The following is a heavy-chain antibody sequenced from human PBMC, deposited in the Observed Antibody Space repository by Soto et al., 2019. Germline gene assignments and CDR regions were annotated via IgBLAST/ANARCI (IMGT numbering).Heavy chain of an antibody. D-gene: IGHD6-13*01. J-gene: IGHJ4*02. CDR3: ARGRGRSSSWYFDY. V-gene: IGHV4-31*03. CDR2: IYYSGST. Sequence: QVQLQESGPGLVKPSQTLSLTCTVSGGSISSGGYYWSWIRQHPGKGLEWIGYIYYSGSTYYNPSLKGRVTXSVXTXMNQCSLKLSSVTAADTAVYYCARGRGRSSSWYFDYWGQGTLVTVSS. CDR1: GGSISSGGYY.